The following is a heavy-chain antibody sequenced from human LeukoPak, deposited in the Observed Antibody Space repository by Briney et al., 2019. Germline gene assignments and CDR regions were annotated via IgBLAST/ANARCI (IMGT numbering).Heavy chain of an antibody. V-gene: IGHV5-51*01. CDR2: IYPGDSDT. J-gene: IGHJ3*02. Sequence: GASFKISLQAFGSRFTSYWIGWVRQMPGKGLEWMGIIYPGDSDTRYSPSFQGQVTISADKSISPAYLQWSSLKASDTAMYYCARQEGEVLLWFGQLLSDAFDIWGQGTMVTVSS. D-gene: IGHD3-10*01. CDR1: GSRFTSYW. CDR3: ARQEGEVLLWFGQLLSDAFDI.